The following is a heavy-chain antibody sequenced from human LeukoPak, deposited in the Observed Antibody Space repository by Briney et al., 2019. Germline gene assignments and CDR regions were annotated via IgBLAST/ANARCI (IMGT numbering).Heavy chain of an antibody. Sequence: GGSLRLSCAASGFTFSNFWMAWVRQAPGKGLEWVANIKEDGSQRYHVDSVKGRFTISRDNAKNSLYLQMNSLRAEDTAVYYCAADRGFFRLDVWGQGTTVTVSS. CDR2: IKEDGSQR. V-gene: IGHV3-7*04. J-gene: IGHJ6*02. CDR1: GFTFSNFW. CDR3: AADRGFFRLDV. D-gene: IGHD3-3*01.